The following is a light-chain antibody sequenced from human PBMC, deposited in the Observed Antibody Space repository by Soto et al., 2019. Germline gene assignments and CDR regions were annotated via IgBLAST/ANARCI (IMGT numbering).Light chain of an antibody. Sequence: QSALTQPASVSGSPGQSITISCTGTSSDVGGYNYVSWYQQHPGKAPKLMIYEVSNRPPGVSNRFSGSKSGNTASLTNSGLQAEDEAEYYCSSYTSSSTLVFGGGTKLTVL. V-gene: IGLV2-14*01. CDR3: SSYTSSSTLV. CDR1: SSDVGGYNY. CDR2: EVS. J-gene: IGLJ2*01.